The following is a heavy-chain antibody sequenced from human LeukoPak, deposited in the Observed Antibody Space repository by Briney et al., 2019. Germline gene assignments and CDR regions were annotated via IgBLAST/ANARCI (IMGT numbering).Heavy chain of an antibody. CDR3: ARGQNLYVLLWFGELYFDY. D-gene: IGHD3-10*01. CDR1: GFTFSIYA. CDR2: ITSRGEST. V-gene: IGHV3-23*01. J-gene: IGHJ4*02. Sequence: GGSLRLSCAVSGFTFSIYAMSWVRQAPGKGLQWVSSITSRGESTWYVDSVKGRFTITRDNSENTLYLQMHSLRAEDTAVYYCARGQNLYVLLWFGELYFDYWGQGTLVTVPS.